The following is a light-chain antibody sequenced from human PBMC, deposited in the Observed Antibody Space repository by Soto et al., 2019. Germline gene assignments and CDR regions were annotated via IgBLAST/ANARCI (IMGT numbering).Light chain of an antibody. CDR3: HQRQSWPRT. CDR2: LAS. J-gene: IGKJ1*01. CDR1: QSVLHSSNSKNY. V-gene: IGKV4-1*01. Sequence: IVMTQSPDSRAFSLGERATINCKSSQSVLHSSNSKNYIAWYQHKPGQAPRLLIYLASNRAAGVPARFSGSGSGTDFTLTISNVEPEDFAVYYCHQRQSWPRTFGQGTKVDIK.